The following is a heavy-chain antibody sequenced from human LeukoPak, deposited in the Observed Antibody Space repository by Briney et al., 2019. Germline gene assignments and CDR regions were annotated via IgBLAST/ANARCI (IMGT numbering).Heavy chain of an antibody. J-gene: IGHJ4*02. Sequence: ASVKVSCKASGYTFTDYNMHWVRQAPGQGLEWMGWISPYSGDTNYAQTFQGRITLTRDTPITTAYMEVYSLRSDDTAIYYCATVGATTAGGSDFWGQGTLVTVSS. V-gene: IGHV1-2*02. CDR3: ATVGATTAGGSDF. D-gene: IGHD1-26*01. CDR1: GYTFTDYN. CDR2: ISPYSGDT.